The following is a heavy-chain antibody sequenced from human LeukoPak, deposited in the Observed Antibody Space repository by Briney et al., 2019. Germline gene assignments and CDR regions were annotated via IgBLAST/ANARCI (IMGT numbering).Heavy chain of an antibody. CDR3: ARVGYCSGGSCLYP. CDR1: GGSISSYY. Sequence: SETLSLTCTVSGGSISSYYWSWIRQPPGKGLEWIGYIYYSGSNNYNPSLKSRVTISVDTSKNQFSLKLSSVTAADTAVYYCARVGYCSGGSCLYPWGQGTLVTVSS. V-gene: IGHV4-59*01. J-gene: IGHJ5*02. D-gene: IGHD2-15*01. CDR2: IYYSGSN.